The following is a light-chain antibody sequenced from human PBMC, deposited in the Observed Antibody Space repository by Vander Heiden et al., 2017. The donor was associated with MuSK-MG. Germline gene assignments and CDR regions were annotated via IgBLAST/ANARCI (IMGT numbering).Light chain of an antibody. CDR3: AAWDDSLKGFV. V-gene: IGLV1-44*01. J-gene: IGLJ1*01. CDR1: RFNIGSNT. Sequence: QSVLTQPPSASGIPGQRVPISCSGSRFNIGSNTVNWFQHLPGPAPKLLIYLDYQRPSGVPDRFSGSRSGTSASLAISGLQSEDEADYYCAAWDDSLKGFVFGTGTMVSVL. CDR2: LDY.